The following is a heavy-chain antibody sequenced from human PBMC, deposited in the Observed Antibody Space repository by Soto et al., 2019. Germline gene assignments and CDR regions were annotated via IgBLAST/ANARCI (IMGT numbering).Heavy chain of an antibody. Sequence: GGSLRLSCAASGFTFSSYAMSWVRQAPGKGLEWVSAISGSGGSTYYADSVKGRFTISRDNSKNTLYLQMNSLRAEDTAVYYCAKEVEDDFWSGYYFYFDYWGQGTLVTVSS. CDR2: ISGSGGST. J-gene: IGHJ4*02. V-gene: IGHV3-23*01. CDR3: AKEVEDDFWSGYYFYFDY. CDR1: GFTFSSYA. D-gene: IGHD3-3*01.